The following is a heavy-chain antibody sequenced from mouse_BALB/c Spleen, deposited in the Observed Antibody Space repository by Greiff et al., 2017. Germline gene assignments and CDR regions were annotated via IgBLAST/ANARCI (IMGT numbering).Heavy chain of an antibody. J-gene: IGHJ3*01. CDR3: ARSPLTAPFAY. Sequence: VQLQQSGAELAKPGASVKMSCKASGYTFTSYWMHWVKQRPGQGLEWIGYINPSTGYTEYNQKFKDKATLTADKSSNTAYLQLSSLTSEDTAVYYCARSPLTAPFAYWGQGTLVTVSA. CDR2: INPSTGYT. V-gene: IGHV1-7*01. CDR1: GYTFTSYW. D-gene: IGHD1-2*01.